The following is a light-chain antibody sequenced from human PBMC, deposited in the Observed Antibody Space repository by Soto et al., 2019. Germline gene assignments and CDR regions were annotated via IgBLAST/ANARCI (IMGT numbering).Light chain of an antibody. CDR1: QSISNY. J-gene: IGKJ1*01. Sequence: EIVLTQSPATLSLARGETASLSCRASQSISNYLSWYQHKPGQAPRLLIFDASNRATGIPARFSGSGSGTDFTLTISRLEPEDFAVYYCQQYGSSPSWTFGQGTKVDIK. CDR3: QQYGSSPSWT. V-gene: IGKV3-20*01. CDR2: DAS.